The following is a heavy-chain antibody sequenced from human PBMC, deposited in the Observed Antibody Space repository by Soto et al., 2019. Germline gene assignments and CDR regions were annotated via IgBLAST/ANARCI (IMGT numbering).Heavy chain of an antibody. Sequence: QVQLVQSGAEVKKPGASVKVSCKASGYTFTSYAMHWVRQAPGQRLEWMGWINAGNGNTKYSQKFQGRVTITRDTSASTAYMELSSLGSEDTAVYYCARDVAGYNWFDPWGQGTLVTVSS. CDR3: ARDVAGYNWFDP. V-gene: IGHV1-3*01. CDR1: GYTFTSYA. D-gene: IGHD6-19*01. CDR2: INAGNGNT. J-gene: IGHJ5*02.